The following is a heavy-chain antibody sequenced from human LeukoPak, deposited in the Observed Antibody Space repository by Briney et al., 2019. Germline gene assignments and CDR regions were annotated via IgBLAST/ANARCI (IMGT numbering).Heavy chain of an antibody. J-gene: IGHJ5*02. D-gene: IGHD4-17*01. Sequence: PGGSLRLSCAASGFTFSSYSMNWVRQAPGKGLEWGSSISSSSSYIYYADSVKGRFTISRDNAKNSLYLQMNSLRAEDTAVYYCARAGTTVTTNWFDPWGQGTLVTVSS. CDR3: ARAGTTVTTNWFDP. V-gene: IGHV3-21*01. CDR1: GFTFSSYS. CDR2: ISSSSSYI.